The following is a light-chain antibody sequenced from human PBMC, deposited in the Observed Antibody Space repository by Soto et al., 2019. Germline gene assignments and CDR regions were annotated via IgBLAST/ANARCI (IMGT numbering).Light chain of an antibody. Sequence: QSALTQPASVSGSPGQSIAISCTGTSSDVGGYSYVSWYQQQPGKAPELVISDVSNRPSGVSDRFSGSKSGNTASLTISGLQTEDEADYYCASYTTSSTYVFGTGTKLTVL. V-gene: IGLV2-14*01. CDR1: SSDVGGYSY. J-gene: IGLJ1*01. CDR3: ASYTTSSTYV. CDR2: DVS.